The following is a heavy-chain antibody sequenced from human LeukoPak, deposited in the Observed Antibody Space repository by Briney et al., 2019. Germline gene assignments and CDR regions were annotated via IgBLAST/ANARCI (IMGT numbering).Heavy chain of an antibody. CDR1: GGSISSSSYY. CDR3: ARYSSGLDWLHP. D-gene: IGHD6-25*01. V-gene: IGHV4-39*01. Sequence: PSETLSLTCTVSGGSISSSSYYWGWIRQPPGKGLEWIGSIYYSGSTYYNPSLKSRVTISVDTSKNQFSLKLSSVTAADTAVYYCARYSSGLDWLHPWGQGTLVTVSS. J-gene: IGHJ5*02. CDR2: IYYSGST.